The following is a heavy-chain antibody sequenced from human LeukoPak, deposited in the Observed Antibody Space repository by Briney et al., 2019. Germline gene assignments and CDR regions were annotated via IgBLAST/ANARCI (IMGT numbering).Heavy chain of an antibody. CDR1: GGSISSSNW. CDR3: ARSASCSSTSCYTGEDY. J-gene: IGHJ4*02. V-gene: IGHV4-4*02. CDR2: IYHSGST. Sequence: PSETLSLTCAVSGGSISSSNWWSWVRQPPGKGLEWIGEIYHSGSTNYNPSLKSRVTISVDKSKNQFSLKLSSVTAADTAVYYCARSASCSSTSCYTGEDYWGQGTLVTVSS. D-gene: IGHD2-2*02.